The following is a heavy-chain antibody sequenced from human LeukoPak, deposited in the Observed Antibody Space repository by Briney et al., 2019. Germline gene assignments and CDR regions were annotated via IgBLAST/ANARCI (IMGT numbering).Heavy chain of an antibody. CDR2: IYYSGST. CDR3: ARQRSSGYYYADFDY. J-gene: IGHJ4*02. Sequence: SETLSLTCTVSGGSISSNSYYWGWIRQPPGKGLEWIGSIYYSGSTYYNPSLKSRVTISVDTSKNQFSLKLSSVTAADTAVYYCARQRSSGYYYADFDYWGQGTLVTVSS. D-gene: IGHD3-22*01. CDR1: GGSISSNSYY. V-gene: IGHV4-39*01.